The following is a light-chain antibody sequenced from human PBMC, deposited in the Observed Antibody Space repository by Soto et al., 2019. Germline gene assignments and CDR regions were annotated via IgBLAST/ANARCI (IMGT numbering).Light chain of an antibody. CDR1: QSISSSY. J-gene: IGKJ4*01. V-gene: IGKV3-20*01. CDR2: GAS. CDR3: QQYGRSPLT. Sequence: EIVFTQSPGTLSLSPGERATLSCRASQSISSSYLAWYQQKPGQAPRLLIYGASSRATGIPDRFSGSGSGTDFTLTISTLEPEDFAVYYCQQYGRSPLTFGGGTKVDIK.